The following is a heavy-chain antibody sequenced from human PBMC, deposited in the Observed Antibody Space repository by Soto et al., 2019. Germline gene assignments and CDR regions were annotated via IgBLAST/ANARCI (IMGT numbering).Heavy chain of an antibody. CDR2: ISYDGSNK. V-gene: IGHV3-30-3*01. Sequence: QVQLVESGGGVVQPGRSPRLSCAASGFTFSSYAMHWVRQAPGKGLEWVAVISYDGSNKYYADSVKGRFTISRDNSKNTLYLQMNSLRAEDTAVYYCAKDRVVVVAATALVGYWGQGTLVTVSS. J-gene: IGHJ4*02. D-gene: IGHD2-15*01. CDR3: AKDRVVVVAATALVGY. CDR1: GFTFSSYA.